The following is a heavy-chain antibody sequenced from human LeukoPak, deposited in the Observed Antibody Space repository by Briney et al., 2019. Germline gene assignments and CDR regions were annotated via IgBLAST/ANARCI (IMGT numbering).Heavy chain of an antibody. CDR3: AKDLTTVTPRNGMDV. Sequence: GGSLRLSCTASGFTFSSYVMRWVRQAPGKGLEWVSAISGTGRTTYYTDSVKGRFTISRDNSKSTIYLQMNSLRAEDTAVYYCAKDLTTVTPRNGMDVWGQGTTVTVSS. V-gene: IGHV3-23*01. CDR1: GFTFSSYV. J-gene: IGHJ6*02. CDR2: ISGTGRTT. D-gene: IGHD4-17*01.